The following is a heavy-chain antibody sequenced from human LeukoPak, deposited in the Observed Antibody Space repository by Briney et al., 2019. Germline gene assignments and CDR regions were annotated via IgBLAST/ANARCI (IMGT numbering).Heavy chain of an antibody. D-gene: IGHD3-10*01. Sequence: PSQTLSVTCTVSGGSISSGDYYWSWIRQPPGKGLEWIGYIYYSGSTYYNPSLKSRVTISVDTSKNQFSLKLSSVTAADTAVYYCARGFYYGSGNWFDPWGQGTLVTVSS. CDR2: IYYSGST. CDR1: GGSISSGDYY. V-gene: IGHV4-30-4*01. CDR3: ARGFYYGSGNWFDP. J-gene: IGHJ5*02.